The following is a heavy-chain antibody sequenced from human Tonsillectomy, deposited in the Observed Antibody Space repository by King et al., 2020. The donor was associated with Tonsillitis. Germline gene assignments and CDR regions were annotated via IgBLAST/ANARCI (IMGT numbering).Heavy chain of an antibody. CDR3: ARDRGQWLVRGEFDY. V-gene: IGHV3-74*01. CDR1: GFTLSSYW. CDR2: ISDYGSRT. J-gene: IGHJ4*02. Sequence: VQLVESGGGLVQPGGSLRVSCAASGFTLSSYWMHWVRPAPGKGLVWVSRISDYGSRTTYADSVKGRFTISRDNAKKTLYLQMDSLRAEDTAVYYCARDRGQWLVRGEFDYWGQGTLVTVSS. D-gene: IGHD6-19*01.